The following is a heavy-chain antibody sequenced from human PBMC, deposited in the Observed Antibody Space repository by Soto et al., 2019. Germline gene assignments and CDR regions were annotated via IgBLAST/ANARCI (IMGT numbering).Heavy chain of an antibody. CDR1: GYTFTSYA. V-gene: IGHV1-3*01. Sequence: QVQLVQSGAEVKKPGASVKVSCKASGYTFTSYAMDWVRQAPGQRLEWMGWINAGNGNTQYSQKFQGRVTITRDTSASTAYIELSSLRSEDTAVYYCARDPDGGSSLDYWGQGTLVSVSS. CDR3: ARDPDGGSSLDY. D-gene: IGHD1-26*01. J-gene: IGHJ4*02. CDR2: INAGNGNT.